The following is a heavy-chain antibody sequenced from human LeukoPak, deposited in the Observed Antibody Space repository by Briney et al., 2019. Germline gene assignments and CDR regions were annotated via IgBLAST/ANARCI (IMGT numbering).Heavy chain of an antibody. CDR3: AYSGWSLYYFDY. V-gene: IGHV4-59*01. D-gene: IGHD6-19*01. J-gene: IGHJ4*02. Sequence: PSETLSLTCTVSGGCISSYYWSWIRQPPGKGLERIGYIYYSGSTNYNPSLKSRVTISVDTSKNQFSLKLSSVTAADTAVYYCAYSGWSLYYFDYWGQGTLVTVSS. CDR2: IYYSGST. CDR1: GGCISSYY.